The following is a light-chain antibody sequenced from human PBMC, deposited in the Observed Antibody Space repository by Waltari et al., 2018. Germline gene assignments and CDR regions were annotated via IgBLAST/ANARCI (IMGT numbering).Light chain of an antibody. J-gene: IGKJ4*01. CDR2: AAS. CDR1: LGISKY. V-gene: IGKV1-8*01. CDR3: QHYYNYPIT. Sequence: AIRMTQSPSSFSASTGDTITITCRASLGISKYLAWYQQKPGEAPKLLIYAASTLQSWVPSRFSGSGSGTDFTLTVSYLQSEDSATYYCQHYYNYPITFGGGTKVEI.